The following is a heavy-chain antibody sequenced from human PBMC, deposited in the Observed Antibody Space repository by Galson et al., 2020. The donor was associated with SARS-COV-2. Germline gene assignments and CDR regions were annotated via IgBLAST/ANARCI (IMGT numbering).Heavy chain of an antibody. CDR1: GGTFSSYA. J-gene: IGHJ6*02. CDR3: ARGTKTGDEGRYYYYGMDV. D-gene: IGHD7-27*01. Sequence: SVKVSCKASGGTFSSYAISWVRQAPGQGLEWMGGIIPIFGPAHYAQKFQGRVTITADESTSTAYMELSSLRSEDTAVYYCARGTKTGDEGRYYYYGMDVWGQGTTVTVSS. CDR2: IIPIFGPA. V-gene: IGHV1-69*13.